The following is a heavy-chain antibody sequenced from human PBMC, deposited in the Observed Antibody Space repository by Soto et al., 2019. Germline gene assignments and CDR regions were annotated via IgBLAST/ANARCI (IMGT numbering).Heavy chain of an antibody. CDR1: GGSISSGDYY. CDR2: IYYSGST. V-gene: IGHV4-30-4*01. D-gene: IGHD3-3*01. J-gene: IGHJ5*02. CDR3: ARGRFLEWLLSGWFDP. Sequence: SETLSLTCTVSGGSISSGDYYWSWIRQPPGKGLEWIGYIYYSGSTYYNPSLKSRVTISVDTSKNQFSLKMSSVTAADTAVYYCARGRFLEWLLSGWFDPWGQGTLVTVSS.